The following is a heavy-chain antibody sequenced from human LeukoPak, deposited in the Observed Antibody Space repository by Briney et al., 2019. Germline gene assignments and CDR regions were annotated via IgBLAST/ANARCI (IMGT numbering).Heavy chain of an antibody. CDR1: GGSISSYY. Sequence: SETLSLTCTVSGGSISSYYCSWIRQAPGKGLEWIGYIYLSGGTNSNPSLKSRVTISVDTSKNQFSLKLSSVTAADTAVYYCARLTVDGPHYDFWSGFSYYYYYYVDVWGKGTTVTVSS. D-gene: IGHD3-3*01. J-gene: IGHJ6*03. CDR2: IYLSGGT. V-gene: IGHV4-59*08. CDR3: ARLTVDGPHYDFWSGFSYYYYYYVDV.